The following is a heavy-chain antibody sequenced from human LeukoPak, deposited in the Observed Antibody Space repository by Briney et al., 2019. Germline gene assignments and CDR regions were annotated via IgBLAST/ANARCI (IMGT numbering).Heavy chain of an antibody. D-gene: IGHD2-2*02. V-gene: IGHV1-2*02. CDR3: ARVVPAAIRRRRFDP. Sequence: ASVTVSCKASGYTFTGYYMHWVRQAPGQGLEWMGWINPNSGGTNYAQKFQGRVTMTRDTSISTAYMELSRLRSDDTAVYYCARVVPAAIRRRRFDPWGQGTLVTVSS. CDR2: INPNSGGT. CDR1: GYTFTGYY. J-gene: IGHJ5*02.